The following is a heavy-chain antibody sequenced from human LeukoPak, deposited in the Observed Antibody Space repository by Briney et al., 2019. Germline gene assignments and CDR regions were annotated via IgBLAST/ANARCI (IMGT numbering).Heavy chain of an antibody. CDR1: GGSFSGYY. D-gene: IGHD3-10*01. CDR3: ARGRYGSGSYYKGWFDP. V-gene: IGHV4-34*01. Sequence: SETLSLTCAVYGGSFSGYYWSWIRQPPGKGLEWIGEINHSGSTNYNPSLKGRVTISVDTSKNQFSLKLSSVTAADTAVYYCARGRYGSGSYYKGWFDPWGQGTLVTVSS. J-gene: IGHJ5*02. CDR2: INHSGST.